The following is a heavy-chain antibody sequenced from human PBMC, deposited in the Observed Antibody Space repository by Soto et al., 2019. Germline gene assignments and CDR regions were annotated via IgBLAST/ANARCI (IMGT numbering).Heavy chain of an antibody. D-gene: IGHD2-2*01. CDR2: IYTSGST. Sequence: PSETLSLTCTVSGGSISSYYWSLIRQPAGKGLECIGRIYTSGSTNYTPSLKSRVTMSVDTSKNQFSLKLSSVTAAETAVYYCEREEIVVVQAATNWFEPWGKGSMVTVSS. CDR1: GGSISSYY. CDR3: EREEIVVVQAATNWFEP. J-gene: IGHJ5*02. V-gene: IGHV4-4*07.